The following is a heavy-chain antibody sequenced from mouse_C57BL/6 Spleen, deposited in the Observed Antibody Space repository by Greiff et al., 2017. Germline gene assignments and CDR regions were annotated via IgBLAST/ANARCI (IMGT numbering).Heavy chain of an antibody. CDR2: INPNNGGT. J-gene: IGHJ3*01. CDR3: ASSYGSSLAWFAY. CDR1: GYTFTDYY. Sequence: EVQLQQSGPELVKPGASVKISCKASGYTFTDYYMNWVKQSHGKSLEWIGDINPNNGGTSYNKKFKGKATLTVDKSSSTDYMEVRSLTSEDSAVYYCASSYGSSLAWFAYWGQGTLVTVSA. V-gene: IGHV1-26*01. D-gene: IGHD1-1*01.